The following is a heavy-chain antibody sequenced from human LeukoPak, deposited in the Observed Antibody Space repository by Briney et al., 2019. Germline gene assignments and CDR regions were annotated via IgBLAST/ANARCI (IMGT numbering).Heavy chain of an antibody. CDR2: INAYNGNT. Sequence: ASVKVSCKASGYIFTAYYMHWVRQAPGQGLEWMGWINAYNGNTNYAQKLQGRVTMTTDTSTNTAYMELRSLRSDDTAVYYCARDRSEHYDRSAYSWNDAFDLWGQGTMVTVSS. CDR3: ARDRSEHYDRSAYSWNDAFDL. CDR1: GYIFTAYY. D-gene: IGHD3-22*01. J-gene: IGHJ3*01. V-gene: IGHV1-18*04.